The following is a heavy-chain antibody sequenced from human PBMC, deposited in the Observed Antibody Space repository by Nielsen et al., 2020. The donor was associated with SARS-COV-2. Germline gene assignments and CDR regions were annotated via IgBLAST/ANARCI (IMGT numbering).Heavy chain of an antibody. V-gene: IGHV4-34*01. J-gene: IGHJ5*02. CDR3: ARGRGSLTSFDP. CDR2: INHSGST. Sequence: GSLRLSCTVSGGSISSYYWSWIRQPPGKGLEWIGEINHSGSTNYNPSLKSRVTISVDTSKNQFSLKLSSVTAADTAVYYCARGRGSLTSFDPWGLGTLVTVSS. D-gene: IGHD3-9*01. CDR1: GGSISSYY.